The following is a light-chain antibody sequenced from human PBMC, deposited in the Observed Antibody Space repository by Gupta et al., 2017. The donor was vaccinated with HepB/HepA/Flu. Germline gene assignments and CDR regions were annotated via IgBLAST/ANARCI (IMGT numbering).Light chain of an antibody. V-gene: IGLV1-44*01. J-gene: IGLJ3*02. CDR2: SNN. Sequence: QSVLTQPPSMSGPPGQRLPLPCSGSYSNMGDNCINWSPQVPEAAPKLLIYSNNKRRSEVPARFSGSKSGTSASLVISGIQAEDEADYYCAAWDDSMNGPVFGGGTKLTVL. CDR1: YSNMGDNC. CDR3: AAWDDSMNGPV.